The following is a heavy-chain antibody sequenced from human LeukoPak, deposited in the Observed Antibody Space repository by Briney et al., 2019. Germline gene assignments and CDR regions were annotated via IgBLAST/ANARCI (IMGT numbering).Heavy chain of an antibody. V-gene: IGHV4-34*01. CDR2: INHSGST. Sequence: ETLSLTCAVYGGSFSGYYWSWIRQPPGKGLEWIGEINHSGSTNYNPSLKSRVTISVDTSKNQFSLKLSSVTAADTAVYYCARGYCSGGSCYLSSWGQGTLVTVSS. CDR3: ARGYCSGGSCYLSS. J-gene: IGHJ5*02. D-gene: IGHD2-15*01. CDR1: GGSFSGYY.